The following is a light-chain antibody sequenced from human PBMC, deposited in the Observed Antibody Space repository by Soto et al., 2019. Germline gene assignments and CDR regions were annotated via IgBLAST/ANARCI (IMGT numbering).Light chain of an antibody. Sequence: AIQMTQSPSSLSASVGDRVTITCRASQDITNDLAWYQQKPGTGPKVLISAASSLQTGVPSRFSGSGSGTDFTLTISSLQPEDFATYYCLQDFNFPFTFGQGTKLEVK. CDR3: LQDFNFPFT. CDR2: AAS. CDR1: QDITND. J-gene: IGKJ2*01. V-gene: IGKV1-6*01.